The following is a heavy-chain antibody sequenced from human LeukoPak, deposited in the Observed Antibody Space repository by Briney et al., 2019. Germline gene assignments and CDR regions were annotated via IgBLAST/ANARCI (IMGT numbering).Heavy chain of an antibody. J-gene: IGHJ4*02. CDR3: VRGAAAAAGHYEY. Sequence: GGSLRLSCAASGFTFSSYWMHWVRQGPGKGLVWVSRINTDGTTTTYADSVKGRFTISRDNAKNTLYLQMNSLRVEDTAVYYCVRGAAAAAGHYEYWGQGTLVSVPS. CDR1: GFTFSSYW. CDR2: INTDGTTT. D-gene: IGHD6-13*01. V-gene: IGHV3-74*01.